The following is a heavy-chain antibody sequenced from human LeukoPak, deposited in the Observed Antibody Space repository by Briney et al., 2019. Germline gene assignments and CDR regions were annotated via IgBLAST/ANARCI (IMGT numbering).Heavy chain of an antibody. D-gene: IGHD6-19*01. CDR3: TKLKGWYGEGFFDY. J-gene: IGHJ4*02. CDR2: LYSGGAT. V-gene: IGHV3-53*01. CDR1: GFTVSSDY. Sequence: GGSLRLSCAASGFTVSSDYMSWVRQPAGKGLEWVSVLYSGGATFYADSVKGRFTISRDTSKNTLYLQMNDLRADDTAVYYCTKLKGWYGEGFFDYWGQGTLVTVSS.